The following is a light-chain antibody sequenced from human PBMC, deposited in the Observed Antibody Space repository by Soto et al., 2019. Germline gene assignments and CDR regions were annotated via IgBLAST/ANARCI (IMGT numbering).Light chain of an antibody. CDR3: SSYTISSTLV. Sequence: QSALTQPASVSGSPGQSITISCTGTSSDVGAYNYVSWYQQHPGKAPKLMIYEVSNRPSGVSNRFSGSKSDNTASLTISGLQAEDEADYYSSSYTISSTLVFGGGTKLTVL. V-gene: IGLV2-14*01. CDR1: SSDVGAYNY. J-gene: IGLJ3*02. CDR2: EVS.